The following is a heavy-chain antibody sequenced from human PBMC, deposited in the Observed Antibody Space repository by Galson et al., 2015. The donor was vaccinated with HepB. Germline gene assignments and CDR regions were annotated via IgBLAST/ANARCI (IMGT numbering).Heavy chain of an antibody. Sequence: SVKVSCKASGYTFTGYYMHWVRQAPGQGLEWMGIINPSGGSTSYAQKFQGRVTMTRDTSTSTVYMELSSLRSEDTAVYYCARKKRTVTRPYYYYGMDVWGQGTTVTVSS. CDR1: GYTFTGYY. D-gene: IGHD4-17*01. J-gene: IGHJ6*02. CDR3: ARKKRTVTRPYYYYGMDV. CDR2: INPSGGST. V-gene: IGHV1-46*03.